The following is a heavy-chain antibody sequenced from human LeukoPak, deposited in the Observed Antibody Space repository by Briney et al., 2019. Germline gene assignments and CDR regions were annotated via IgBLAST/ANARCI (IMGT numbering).Heavy chain of an antibody. CDR1: GVSFGGYF. Sequence: SETLSLTCSAYGVSFGGYFWSWIRQPPGKGLEWIGYIYYSGSTKHNPSLKSRVNISVDTSKNQFSLKLSSVTAADTAVYYCARDTWGYYDSIGSYYYFDYWGQGTLVTVSS. J-gene: IGHJ4*02. V-gene: IGHV4-59*01. CDR3: ARDTWGYYDSIGSYYYFDY. D-gene: IGHD3-22*01. CDR2: IYYSGST.